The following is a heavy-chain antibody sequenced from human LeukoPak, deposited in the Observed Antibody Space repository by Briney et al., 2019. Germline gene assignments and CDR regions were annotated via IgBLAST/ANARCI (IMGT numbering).Heavy chain of an antibody. Sequence: GGSLRLSCAASGFTFSSYAMSWVRQAPGKGLEWVSAISGSGGSTYYADSVKGRFTISRDNSKNTLYLQMNSLRAEDTAIYYCAKADGPDYGDYSFDYWGQGTLVTVSS. CDR2: ISGSGGST. J-gene: IGHJ4*02. V-gene: IGHV3-23*01. D-gene: IGHD4-17*01. CDR1: GFTFSSYA. CDR3: AKADGPDYGDYSFDY.